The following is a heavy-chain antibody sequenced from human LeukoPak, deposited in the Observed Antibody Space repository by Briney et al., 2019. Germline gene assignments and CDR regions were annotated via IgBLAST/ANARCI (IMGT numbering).Heavy chain of an antibody. D-gene: IGHD1-20*01. V-gene: IGHV3-21*04. CDR3: ARGINWIDY. CDR1: GFTFNIYT. CDR2: IGSTSRYI. Sequence: GGSLRLSCAASGFTFNIYTMTWVRQAPGKGLEWVSSIGSTSRYIYYADSVKGRFTISRDNDNNSVYLQVNSLRAEDTALYYCARGINWIDYWGQGTLVTVSS. J-gene: IGHJ4*02.